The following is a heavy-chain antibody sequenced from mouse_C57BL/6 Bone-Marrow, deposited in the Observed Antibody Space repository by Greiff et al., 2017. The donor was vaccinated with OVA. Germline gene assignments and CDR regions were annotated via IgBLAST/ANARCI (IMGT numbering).Heavy chain of an antibody. Sequence: DVKLVESGGGLVQPKGSLKLSCAASGFTFNTYAMHWVRQAPGKGLEWVARISSKSSNYATYYADSVKDRFTISRDDSQSMLYLQMNNLKTEDTAMYYCVRFFAYWGQGTLVTVSA. CDR2: ISSKSSNYAT. V-gene: IGHV10-3*01. CDR1: GFTFNTYA. CDR3: VRFFAY. J-gene: IGHJ3*01.